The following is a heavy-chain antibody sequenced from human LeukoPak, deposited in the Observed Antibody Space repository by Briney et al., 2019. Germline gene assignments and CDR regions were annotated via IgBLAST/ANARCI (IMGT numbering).Heavy chain of an antibody. Sequence: GGSLRLSCAAPGFTVSSNYMSWVRQAPGKGLEWVSVIYSGGSTYYADSVKGRFTISRDNSKNTLYLQMNSLRAEDTAVYYCARGPVLLWFGELGGYFDYWGQGTLVTVSS. V-gene: IGHV3-66*01. CDR3: ARGPVLLWFGELGGYFDY. J-gene: IGHJ4*02. CDR1: GFTVSSNY. CDR2: IYSGGST. D-gene: IGHD3-10*01.